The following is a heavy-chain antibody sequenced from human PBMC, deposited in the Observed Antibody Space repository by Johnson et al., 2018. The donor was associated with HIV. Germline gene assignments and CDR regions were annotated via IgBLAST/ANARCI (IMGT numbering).Heavy chain of an antibody. CDR2: ISSNGGST. Sequence: VQLVESGGGLVQPGGSLRLSCAASGFTFRNYAMYWVRQAPGKGLKYVSAISSNGGSTYYANSVKGRFTISRDNAKNSLYLQMNSLRAEDTAMYYCARDLRLGAIDAFDIWGQGTMVTVSS. D-gene: IGHD1-26*01. J-gene: IGHJ3*02. V-gene: IGHV3-64*01. CDR3: ARDLRLGAIDAFDI. CDR1: GFTFRNYA.